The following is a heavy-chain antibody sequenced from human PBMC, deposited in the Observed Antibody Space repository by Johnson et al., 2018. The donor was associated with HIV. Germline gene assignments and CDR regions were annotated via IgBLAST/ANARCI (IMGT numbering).Heavy chain of an antibody. J-gene: IGHJ3*02. D-gene: IGHD6-6*01. CDR3: APIAAHHDAFDI. CDR1: GFSFSNYA. V-gene: IGHV3-66*02. CDR2: IYSGGST. Sequence: VQLVESGGGVVQPGRSLRLSCAASGFSFSNYAMDWVRQAPGKGLEWVSVIYSGGSTYYADSVKGRFTISRDNSKNTLYLQMNSLRAEDTAVYYWAPIAAHHDAFDIWGQGTKVTVSS.